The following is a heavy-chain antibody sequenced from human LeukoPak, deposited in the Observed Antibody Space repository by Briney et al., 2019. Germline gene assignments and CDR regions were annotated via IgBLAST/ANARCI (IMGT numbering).Heavy chain of an antibody. CDR3: ATAVIVAVFGDAFDI. J-gene: IGHJ3*02. CDR1: GYTFTGYF. CDR2: INPNSGGT. Sequence: ASVKVSCKASGYTFTGYFMHWVRQAPGQGLEWMGWINPNSGGTNYAQKFQGRVTMTRDTPISTAYMELRRLRYDDTAVYYCATAVIVAVFGDAFDIWGQGTLVTVSS. D-gene: IGHD6-13*01. V-gene: IGHV1-2*02.